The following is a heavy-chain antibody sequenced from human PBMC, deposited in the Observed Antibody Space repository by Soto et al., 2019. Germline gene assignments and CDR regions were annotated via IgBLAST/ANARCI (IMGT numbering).Heavy chain of an antibody. Sequence: EVQLLASGGASVQPGGSLRLSCAASGFIFSNYAMTWVRQAPGKGLEWVSAVTGSGGSTYYADSVKGRFTISRYNSKNTQELQMNALTAEDAAVSYCAKSDYVWRRKSIYSSAYWGEGALGSVST. CDR1: GFIFSNYA. V-gene: IGHV3-23*01. CDR2: VTGSGGST. D-gene: IGHD3-16*01. J-gene: IGHJ4*02. CDR3: AKSDYVWRRKSIYSSAY.